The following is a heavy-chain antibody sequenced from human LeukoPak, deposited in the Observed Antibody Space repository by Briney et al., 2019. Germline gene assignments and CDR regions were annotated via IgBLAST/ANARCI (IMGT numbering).Heavy chain of an antibody. Sequence: SETLSLTCAVYGGSFSGYYWSWIRQPPGKGLEWIGEINHSGSTNYNPSLKSRVTISVDTSKNQFSLKLSSVTAADTAVYYCARDADCNSTSCAPNFYYYYYGMDVWGQGTTVTVSS. D-gene: IGHD2-2*01. J-gene: IGHJ6*02. V-gene: IGHV4-34*01. CDR3: ARDADCNSTSCAPNFYYYYYGMDV. CDR2: INHSGST. CDR1: GGSFSGYY.